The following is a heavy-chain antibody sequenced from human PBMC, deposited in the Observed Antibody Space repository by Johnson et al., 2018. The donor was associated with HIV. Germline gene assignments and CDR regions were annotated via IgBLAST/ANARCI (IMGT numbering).Heavy chain of an antibody. J-gene: IGHJ3*02. Sequence: QVQLVESGGGLVQPGRSLRLSCAVSGFTFSSYAMHWVRQAPGKGLEWVAVISYDGSNKYYADSVKGRFTISRDNSKNTLYLQMNSLRAEDTAVYYCALTDYGDYPQRVPDAFDIWGQGTMVTVSS. V-gene: IGHV3-30*04. CDR2: ISYDGSNK. CDR3: ALTDYGDYPQRVPDAFDI. D-gene: IGHD4-17*01. CDR1: GFTFSSYA.